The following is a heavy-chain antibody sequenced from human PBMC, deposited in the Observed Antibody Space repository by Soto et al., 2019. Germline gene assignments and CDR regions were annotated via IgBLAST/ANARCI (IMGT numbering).Heavy chain of an antibody. CDR3: ARIRHSTSSIDY. CDR1: GFSLSTSGMC. Sequence: SAPTLVNPTQTLTLTCTFSGFSLSTSGMCVSWIRQPPGRALEWLARIDWDNDKYYSTSLKTRLTISKDTSKNQVVLTMTNMDPVDTATYYCARIRHSTSSIDYWGQGTLVTVSS. V-gene: IGHV2-70*11. D-gene: IGHD6-6*01. CDR2: IDWDNDK. J-gene: IGHJ4*02.